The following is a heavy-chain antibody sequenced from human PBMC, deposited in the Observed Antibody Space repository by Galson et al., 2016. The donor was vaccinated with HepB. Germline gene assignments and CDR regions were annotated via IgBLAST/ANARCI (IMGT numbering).Heavy chain of an antibody. CDR3: VKEMADVLAFLEGRQSGDLGAFNI. V-gene: IGHV3-9*01. CDR2: ISTNSGRK. CDR1: GFTFGNYA. Sequence: SLRLSCAASGFTFGNYAMHWVRQGPGKGLEWVSGISTNSGRKAYADSVKGRFTISRDNAKNSLYLQMNSLRNEDTALYYCVKEMADVLAFLEGRQSGDLGAFNIWGQGTVVTVSS. D-gene: IGHD3-3*02. J-gene: IGHJ3*02.